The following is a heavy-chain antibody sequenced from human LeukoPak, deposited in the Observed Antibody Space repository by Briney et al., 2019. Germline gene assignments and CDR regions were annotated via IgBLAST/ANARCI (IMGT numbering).Heavy chain of an antibody. D-gene: IGHD3-10*01. CDR3: ARDRFAGTNDY. J-gene: IGHJ4*02. V-gene: IGHV4-59*01. CDR1: SDSISTYY. CDR2: INYSGST. Sequence: PSETLSLTCTVSSDSISTYYWTWIRQPPGKGLEWIGYINYSGSTNYNPSLKSRVTISVDTSNNQFSLKLNSVTAADTAVYYCARDRFAGTNDYWGPGTLVTVSS.